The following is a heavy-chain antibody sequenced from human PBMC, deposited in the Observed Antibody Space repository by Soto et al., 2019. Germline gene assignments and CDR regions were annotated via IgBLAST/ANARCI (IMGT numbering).Heavy chain of an antibody. D-gene: IGHD3-22*01. V-gene: IGHV3-15*01. J-gene: IGHJ4*02. CDR2: IKSKTDGGTT. Sequence: GGSLILSCAASGFTFSNAWMSWVRQAPGKGLEWVGRIKSKTDGGTTDYAAPVKGRFTISRDDSKNTLYLQMNSLKTEDTAVYYCAKGQSSGAFRFFFDYWGQGTLVTVSS. CDR1: GFTFSNAW. CDR3: AKGQSSGAFRFFFDY.